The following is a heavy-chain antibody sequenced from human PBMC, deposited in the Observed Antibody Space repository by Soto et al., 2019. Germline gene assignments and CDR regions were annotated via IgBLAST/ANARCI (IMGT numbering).Heavy chain of an antibody. CDR2: IYYSGSN. V-gene: IGHV4-39*01. CDR1: GGSISSSSYY. J-gene: IGHJ5*02. D-gene: IGHD3-3*01. CDR3: ARQGSTIFGVATTDWFDP. Sequence: SETLSLTCTVPGGSISSSSYYWGWIRQPPGKGLEWIGSIYYSGSNSYNPSLKSRVTISVDTSKNQFSLKLSSVTAADTAVYYCARQGSTIFGVATTDWFDPWGQGTLVTVSS.